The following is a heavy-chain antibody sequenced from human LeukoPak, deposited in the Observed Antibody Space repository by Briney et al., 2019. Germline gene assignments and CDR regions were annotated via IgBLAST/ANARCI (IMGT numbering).Heavy chain of an antibody. Sequence: ASVKVSCKASGGTFSSYAISWVRQAPGQGLEWMGGIIPIFGTANYAQKFQGRVTITTDESTSTAYMELSSLRSEDTAVYYCARVATYYYYMDVWGKGTTVTVSS. V-gene: IGHV1-69*05. J-gene: IGHJ6*03. CDR2: IIPIFGTA. CDR1: GGTFSSYA. CDR3: ARVATYYYYMDV.